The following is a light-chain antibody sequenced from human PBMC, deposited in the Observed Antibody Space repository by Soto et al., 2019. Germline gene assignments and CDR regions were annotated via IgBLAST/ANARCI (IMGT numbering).Light chain of an antibody. J-gene: IGKJ1*01. CDR3: QQYNNWPQT. CDR1: QSVNRN. V-gene: IGKV3-15*01. Sequence: EIVMTQSPATLSVSPGERASLSCRASQSVNRNLAWYQQKPGQAPRLLIFGPSTRATGVPGRFSGSGSGTDFTLTISSLQSEDFAVYYCQQYNNWPQTFGQGTKVEIK. CDR2: GPS.